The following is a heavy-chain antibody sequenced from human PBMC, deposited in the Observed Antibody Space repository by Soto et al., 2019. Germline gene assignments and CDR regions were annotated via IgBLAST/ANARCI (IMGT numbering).Heavy chain of an antibody. CDR1: GGTFITYT. D-gene: IGHD2-15*01. Sequence: QVQLVQSGAEVKKPGSSVKVSCKASGGTFITYTVSWVRQAPGQGLEWMGGIIPVSTTTSYAQKFQGRVTITADKTTSTTYMELSSLRSDDTALYYCAVGRAGCSGGSCPLGWYFDLWGRGTLVTVSS. CDR3: AVGRAGCSGGSCPLGWYFDL. V-gene: IGHV1-69*06. J-gene: IGHJ2*01. CDR2: IIPVSTTT.